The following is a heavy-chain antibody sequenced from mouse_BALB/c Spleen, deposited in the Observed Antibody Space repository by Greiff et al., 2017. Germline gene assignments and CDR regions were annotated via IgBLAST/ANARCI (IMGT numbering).Heavy chain of an antibody. CDR1: GYSITSDYA. Sequence: DVKLQESGPGLVKPSQSLSLTCTVTGYSITSDYAWNWIRQFPGNKLEWMGYISYSGSTSYNPSLKSRISITRDTSKNQFFLQLNSVTTEDTATYYCARRPNWDGYAMDYWGQGTSVTVSS. V-gene: IGHV3-2*02. CDR3: ARRPNWDGYAMDY. D-gene: IGHD4-1*01. J-gene: IGHJ4*01. CDR2: ISYSGST.